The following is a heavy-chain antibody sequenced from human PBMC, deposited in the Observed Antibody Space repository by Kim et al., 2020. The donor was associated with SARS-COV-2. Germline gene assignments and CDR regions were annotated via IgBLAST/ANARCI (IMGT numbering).Heavy chain of an antibody. D-gene: IGHD3-16*02. CDR2: ISSSSSYT. Sequence: GALRLSCAASGFTFSDYYMSWIRQAPGKGLEWVSYISSSSSYTNYADSVKGRFTISRDNAKNSLYLQMNSLRAEDTAVYYCARVGYDYVWGSYRDYYYYSGMDVWGQGTTVTVSS. J-gene: IGHJ6*02. CDR1: GFTFSDYY. V-gene: IGHV3-11*05. CDR3: ARVGYDYVWGSYRDYYYYSGMDV.